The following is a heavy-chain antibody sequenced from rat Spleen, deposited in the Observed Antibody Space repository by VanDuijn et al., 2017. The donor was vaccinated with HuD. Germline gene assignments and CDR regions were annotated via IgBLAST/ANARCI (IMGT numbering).Heavy chain of an antibody. CDR2: ISTGGGNT. CDR1: GFTFSNYY. Sequence: EVQLVESGGDLMQPGRSMNFSCAASGFTFSNYYMAWVRQAPTKGLEWVASISTGGGNTYYRDYVKGRFTISRDNAKSTLYLQMDSLRSEDTATYYCARSSSTPYYYSSYLFAYWGQGTLVTVSS. D-gene: IGHD1-2*01. CDR3: ARSSSTPYYYSSYLFAY. V-gene: IGHV5-25*01. J-gene: IGHJ3*01.